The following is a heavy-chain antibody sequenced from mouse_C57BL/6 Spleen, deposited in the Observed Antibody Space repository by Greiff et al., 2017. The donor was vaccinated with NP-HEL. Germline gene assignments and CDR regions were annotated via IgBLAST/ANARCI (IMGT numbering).Heavy chain of an antibody. J-gene: IGHJ2*01. V-gene: IGHV5-17*01. CDR3: ARSYGYYYGSSDY. CDR1: GFTFSDYG. D-gene: IGHD1-1*01. CDR2: ISSGSSTI. Sequence: EVQGVESGGGLVKPGGSLKLSCAASGFTFSDYGMHWVRQAPEKGLEWVAYISSGSSTIYYADTGKGRFTISRDNAKNTLFLQMTSLRSEDTAMYYCARSYGYYYGSSDYWGQGTTLTVSS.